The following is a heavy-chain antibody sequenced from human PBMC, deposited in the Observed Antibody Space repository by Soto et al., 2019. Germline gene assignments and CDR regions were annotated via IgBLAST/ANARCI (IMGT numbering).Heavy chain of an antibody. CDR1: GGSISSGGYY. J-gene: IGHJ6*03. D-gene: IGHD3-9*01. CDR2: IYYSGST. V-gene: IGHV4-31*03. CDR3: ARARYYDILTGAYYMDV. Sequence: SETLSLTCTVSGGSISSGGYYWSWIRQHPGKGLEWIGYIYYSGSTYYNPSLKSRVTISVDTSKNQFSLKLSSVTAADTAVYYCARARYYDILTGAYYMDVWGKGTTVTVSS.